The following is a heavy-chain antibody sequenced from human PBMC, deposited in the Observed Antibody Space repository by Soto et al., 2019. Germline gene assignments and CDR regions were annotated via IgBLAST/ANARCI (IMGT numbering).Heavy chain of an antibody. CDR3: ARASIEYYYYGMDV. J-gene: IGHJ6*02. CDR1: GYTFTGYY. V-gene: IGHV1-2*04. CDR2: INPNSGGT. Sequence: ASVKVSCKASGYTFTGYYMHWVRQAPGQGLEWMGWINPNSGGTNYAQKFQGWVTMTRDTSISTAYTELSRLRSDDTAVCYCARASIEYYYYGMDVWGQGTTVTVSS.